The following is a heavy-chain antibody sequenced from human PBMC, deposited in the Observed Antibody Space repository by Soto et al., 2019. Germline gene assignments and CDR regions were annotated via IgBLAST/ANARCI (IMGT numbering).Heavy chain of an antibody. CDR3: AKALYGAGWYNYFDP. CDR1: GFTFSTTG. CDR2: ISHDGGEK. V-gene: IGHV3-30*18. J-gene: IGHJ5*02. D-gene: IGHD6-19*01. Sequence: QVHLVESGGGVVQPGRSLRLSCAASGFTFSTTGMHWVRQAPGKGLEWVAMISHDGGEKHYTDSVKGRFTISRDTSKNTLYLQMNSLRPEDTAVYHCAKALYGAGWYNYFDPWGQGTLVTVSS.